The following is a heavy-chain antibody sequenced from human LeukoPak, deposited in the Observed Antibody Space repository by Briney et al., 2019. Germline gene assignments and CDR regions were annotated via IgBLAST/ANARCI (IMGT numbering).Heavy chain of an antibody. V-gene: IGHV4-4*07. CDR2: IDTSGST. CDR1: GGPISGYY. D-gene: IGHD3-22*01. Sequence: PSDTLSLTCTVSGGPISGYYWTWIRQPAGKGLEWIGRIDTSGSTNYNPSLKSRVTISVDTSKNQFSLKLSSVTAADTAVYYCARGGGLFPGFGYWGQGTLVTVSS. J-gene: IGHJ4*02. CDR3: ARGGGLFPGFGY.